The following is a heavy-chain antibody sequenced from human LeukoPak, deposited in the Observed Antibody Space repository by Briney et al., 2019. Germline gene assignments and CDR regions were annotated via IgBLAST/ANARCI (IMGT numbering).Heavy chain of an antibody. J-gene: IGHJ6*02. V-gene: IGHV1-18*01. Sequence: ASVKVSCKASGYTFTSYGISWVRQAPGQGLEWMGWISAYNGNTSYAQKLQGRVTMTTDTSTSTAYMELRSLRSDDTAVYYCARVHCSSTSCYDYYYYGMDVWGQGTTVTVSS. D-gene: IGHD2-2*01. CDR1: GYTFTSYG. CDR2: ISAYNGNT. CDR3: ARVHCSSTSCYDYYYYGMDV.